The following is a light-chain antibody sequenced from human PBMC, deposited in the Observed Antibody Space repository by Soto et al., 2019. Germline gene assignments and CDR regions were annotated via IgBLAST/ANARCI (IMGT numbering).Light chain of an antibody. J-gene: IGLJ3*02. V-gene: IGLV2-8*01. CDR3: SSYAANNHFYFV. CDR2: EVT. Sequence: QSALTQPPSASGSPGQSVTISCTGTSSDVGGYNYVSWYQQYPGRAPKLMIYEVTKRPSGVPDRFSGSKSGNTASLTVSGLQDEDEADYYYSSYAANNHFYFVFGGGTQLTVL. CDR1: SSDVGGYNY.